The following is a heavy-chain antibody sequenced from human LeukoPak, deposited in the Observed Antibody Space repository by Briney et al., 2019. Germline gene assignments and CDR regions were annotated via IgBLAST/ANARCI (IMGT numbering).Heavy chain of an antibody. Sequence: GGSLKLSCAASGFTFSGSAMHWVRQASGKGLEWVGRIRSKANSYATAYAASVKGRFTISRDDSKNTAYLQMNSLKTEDTAVYYCTRHLEGDVFAWTTSPYYYYYGMDVWGQGTTVTVSS. CDR2: IRSKANSYAT. D-gene: IGHD3-3*02. J-gene: IGHJ6*02. V-gene: IGHV3-73*01. CDR3: TRHLEGDVFAWTTSPYYYYYGMDV. CDR1: GFTFSGSA.